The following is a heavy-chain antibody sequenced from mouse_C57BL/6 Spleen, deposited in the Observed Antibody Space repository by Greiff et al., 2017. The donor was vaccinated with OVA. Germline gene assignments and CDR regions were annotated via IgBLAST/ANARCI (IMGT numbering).Heavy chain of an antibody. CDR3: ARGYVNYVHYYAMDY. Sequence: VKLQQPGAELVMPGASVKLSCKASGYTFTSYWMHWVKQRPGQGLEWIGEVDPSDSYTNYNQKFKGKSTLTVDKSSSTAYMQLSSLTSEDSPVYYCARGYVNYVHYYAMDYWGQGTSVTVSS. CDR2: VDPSDSYT. CDR1: GYTFTSYW. J-gene: IGHJ4*01. V-gene: IGHV1-69*01. D-gene: IGHD2-1*01.